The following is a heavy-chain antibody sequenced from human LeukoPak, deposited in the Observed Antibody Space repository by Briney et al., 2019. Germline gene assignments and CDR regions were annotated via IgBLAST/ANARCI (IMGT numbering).Heavy chain of an antibody. V-gene: IGHV3-49*03. CDR1: GFTFGDYA. CDR3: TREDRYSYGLFDY. J-gene: IGHJ4*02. CDR2: IRSKAYGGTT. D-gene: IGHD5-18*01. Sequence: PGGSLRLSCTAPGFTFGDYAMSWFRQAPGKGLEWVGFIRSKAYGGTTEYAASVKGRFTISRDDSKSLAYLQMNSLKTEDTAVYYCTREDRYSYGLFDYWGQGTLVTVSS.